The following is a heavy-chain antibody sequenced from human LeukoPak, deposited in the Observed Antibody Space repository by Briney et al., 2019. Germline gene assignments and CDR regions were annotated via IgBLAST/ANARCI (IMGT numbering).Heavy chain of an antibody. CDR3: ARIYLTGYYMDV. CDR1: GFTFSDHA. Sequence: GRSLRLSCTASGFTFSDHAMHWVRQAPGKGLEWVTVISYHARDQFYADSVKGRFTVSRDNSKNTLYLQVNSLRADDTAVYYCARIYLTGYYMDVWGQGTTVTVSS. D-gene: IGHD3-9*01. CDR2: ISYHARDQ. J-gene: IGHJ6*02. V-gene: IGHV3-30*14.